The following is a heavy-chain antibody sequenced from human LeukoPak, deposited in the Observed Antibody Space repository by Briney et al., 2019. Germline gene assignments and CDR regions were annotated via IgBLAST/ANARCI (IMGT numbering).Heavy chain of an antibody. Sequence: ASVKVSCKASGYTFTGYYMHWVRQAPGQGLEWMGWINPNSGGTNYAQKFQGRVTMTRDTSISTAYMELSSLRSEDTAVYYCARNRKELYSGYDYFYWFDPWGQGTLVTVSS. CDR1: GYTFTGYY. J-gene: IGHJ5*02. CDR3: ARNRKELYSGYDYFYWFDP. CDR2: INPNSGGT. D-gene: IGHD5-12*01. V-gene: IGHV1-2*02.